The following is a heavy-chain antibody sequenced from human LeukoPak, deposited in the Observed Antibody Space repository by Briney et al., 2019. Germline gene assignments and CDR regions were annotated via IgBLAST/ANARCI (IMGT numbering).Heavy chain of an antibody. J-gene: IGHJ4*02. CDR2: INHSGST. V-gene: IGHV4-34*01. CDR1: GGSFSGYY. D-gene: IGHD4-11*01. CDR3: ASGTVAHYFDY. Sequence: ETLSLTCAVYGGSFSGYYWSWIRQPPGKGLEWIGEINHSGSTNNNPSLRSRVTISVDTSKNQFSLKLSSVTAADTAVYYCASGTVAHYFDYWGQGTLVTVSS.